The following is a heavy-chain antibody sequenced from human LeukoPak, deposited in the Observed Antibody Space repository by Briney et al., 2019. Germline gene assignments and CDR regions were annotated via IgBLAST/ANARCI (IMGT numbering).Heavy chain of an antibody. V-gene: IGHV4-34*01. CDR3: ARGPVVPAAMLIANWFDP. CDR2: INHSGST. Sequence: PSETLSLTCAVYGGSFSGYYWSWIRQPPGKGLEWIGEINHSGSTNYNPSLKSRVTISVDTSKNQFSLKLSSVTAADTAVHYCARGPVVPAAMLIANWFDPWGQGTLVTVSS. J-gene: IGHJ5*02. D-gene: IGHD2-2*01. CDR1: GGSFSGYY.